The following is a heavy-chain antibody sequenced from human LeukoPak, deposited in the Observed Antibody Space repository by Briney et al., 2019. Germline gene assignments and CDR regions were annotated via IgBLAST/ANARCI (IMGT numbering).Heavy chain of an antibody. CDR3: ATNRVGTYDRPFDI. Sequence: PSETLSLTCTVSGGSISSGGYYWSWIRQHPGKGLEWIGYIYYSGSTYYNPSLKSRVTISVDKSKNQFSLELSSVTATDTAVYFCATNRVGTYDRPFDIWGQGTMVTVSS. V-gene: IGHV4-31*09. D-gene: IGHD1-26*01. CDR1: GGSISSGGYY. J-gene: IGHJ3*02. CDR2: IYYSGST.